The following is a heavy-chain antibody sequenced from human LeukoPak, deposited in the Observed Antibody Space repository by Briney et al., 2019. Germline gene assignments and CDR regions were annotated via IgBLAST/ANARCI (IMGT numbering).Heavy chain of an antibody. D-gene: IGHD2-2*01. CDR1: GFTFSNCA. Sequence: GVSLRLSCAASGFTFSNCAMSWARQAPGKGLEWVSAISASGGRTYYADSVEGRFTISRDNSKNTLYLQMNSLRAEDTAVYYCVSPGVLQRQLYGEYYYGMDVWGQGTTVTVSS. V-gene: IGHV3-23*01. J-gene: IGHJ6*02. CDR3: VSPGVLQRQLYGEYYYGMDV. CDR2: ISASGGRT.